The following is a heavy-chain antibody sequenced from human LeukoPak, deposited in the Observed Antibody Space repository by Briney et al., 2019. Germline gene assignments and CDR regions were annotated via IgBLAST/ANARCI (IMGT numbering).Heavy chain of an antibody. V-gene: IGHV3-53*01. D-gene: IGHD6-13*01. CDR3: ARDPPGIAASVSGG. J-gene: IGHJ4*02. CDR2: IYSGGTT. Sequence: GGSLRLSCTASGFTVSNNYMNWVRQAPGKGLEWVALIYSGGTTNYADSVKGRFTISRDNSKNTLYLQMTNVRSEYTAVYYCARDPPGIAASVSGGWGQGTLVTVSS. CDR1: GFTVSNNY.